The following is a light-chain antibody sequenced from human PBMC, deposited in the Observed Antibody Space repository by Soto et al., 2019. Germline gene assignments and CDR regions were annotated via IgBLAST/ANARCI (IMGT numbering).Light chain of an antibody. CDR3: AAWDDSLNGYV. CDR1: SSNIGSNT. V-gene: IGLV1-44*01. J-gene: IGLJ1*01. CDR2: RNN. Sequence: VLTQPPSASGTPGQRVTISCSGSSSNIGSNTVNWYKHLPGTAPKLLIYRNNERPSGVPDRFSGSKSGTSASLAISGLQSEDEADYYCAAWDDSLNGYVFGTGTKVTVL.